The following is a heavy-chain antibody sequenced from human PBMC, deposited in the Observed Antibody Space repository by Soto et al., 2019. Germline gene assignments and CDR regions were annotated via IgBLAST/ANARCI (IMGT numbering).Heavy chain of an antibody. V-gene: IGHV4-39*01. Sequence: QLQLQESGPGLVKPSETLSLTCTVSGGSISSSSYYWGWIRQPPGKGPEWIGSIYYSGSTYYNPSLKSRVTISVDTSKNQFSLKLSSVTAADTAVYYCARRAVTIDPWGQGTLVTVSS. D-gene: IGHD4-17*01. J-gene: IGHJ5*02. CDR3: ARRAVTIDP. CDR1: GGSISSSSYY. CDR2: IYYSGST.